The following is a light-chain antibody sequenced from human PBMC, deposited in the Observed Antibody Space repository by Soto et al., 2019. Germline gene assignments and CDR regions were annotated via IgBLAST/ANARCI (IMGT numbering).Light chain of an antibody. J-gene: IGKJ2*01. CDR2: GAS. CDR1: QSVSSK. CDR3: QQYDNWPYT. V-gene: IGKV3-15*01. Sequence: ERVMTQSPATLSVSPGERATLSCRASQSVSSKLAWYQQKPGQGPRLLIYGASTRATGIPARFSGSGSGTEFTITISSLQSEDIALYYCQQYDNWPYTFGQGTKLEIK.